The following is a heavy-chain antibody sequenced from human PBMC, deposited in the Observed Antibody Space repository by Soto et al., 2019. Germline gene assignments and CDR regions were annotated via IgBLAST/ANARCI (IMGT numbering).Heavy chain of an antibody. CDR1: GGSISSSSYY. CDR3: ARLEYSSGWEDY. D-gene: IGHD6-19*01. V-gene: IGHV4-39*01. J-gene: IGHJ4*02. CDR2: IYYSGST. Sequence: SETLSLTCTVSGGSISSSSYYWGWIRQPPGKGLEWIGSIYYSGSTYYNPSLKSRLTISVDTSKNQFSLKLSSVTAADTAVYYCARLEYSSGWEDYWGQGTLVTVSS.